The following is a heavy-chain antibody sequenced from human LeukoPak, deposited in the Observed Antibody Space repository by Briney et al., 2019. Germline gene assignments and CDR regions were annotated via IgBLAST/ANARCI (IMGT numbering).Heavy chain of an antibody. Sequence: PGESLRLSCAASGFTFSSYVMSWVRQAPGKGLEWVSAISGSGGSTYYADSVKDRFTISRDNSKNTLYLQMNSLRAEDTAVYYCAKDLAGIYDSSGYYSHDAFDIWGQGTMVTVSS. CDR2: ISGSGGST. CDR3: AKDLAGIYDSSGYYSHDAFDI. CDR1: GFTFSSYV. V-gene: IGHV3-23*01. J-gene: IGHJ3*02. D-gene: IGHD3-22*01.